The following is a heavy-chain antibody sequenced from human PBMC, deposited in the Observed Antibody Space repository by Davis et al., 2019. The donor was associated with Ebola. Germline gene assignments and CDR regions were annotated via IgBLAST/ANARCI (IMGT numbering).Heavy chain of an antibody. CDR2: INPHNGNT. V-gene: IGHV1-18*04. CDR3: ARAQFPTTSDH. J-gene: IGHJ4*02. CDR1: GYTFTNYG. D-gene: IGHD1-1*01. Sequence: ASVKVSCKASGYTFTNYGITWVRQAPGQGLEWMGWINPHNGNTNYAQNVQGRVTMTTDTSTSTAYMEVGSLKSDNTAVYYRARAQFPTTSDHWGQGTLVTVSS.